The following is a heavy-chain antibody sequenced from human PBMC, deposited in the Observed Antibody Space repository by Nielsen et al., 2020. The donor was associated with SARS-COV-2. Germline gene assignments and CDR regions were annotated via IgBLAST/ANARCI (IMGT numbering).Heavy chain of an antibody. Sequence: GGSLRLSCAASGFTVSSNYMSWVRQAPGKGLEWVSVIYSGGSTYYADSVKGRFTISRDNSKNTLHLQMNSLRAEDTAVYYCAREQRRAAWEDAFDIWGQGTMVTVSS. CDR1: GFTVSSNY. CDR2: IYSGGST. V-gene: IGHV3-53*01. CDR3: AREQRRAAWEDAFDI. D-gene: IGHD6-13*01. J-gene: IGHJ3*02.